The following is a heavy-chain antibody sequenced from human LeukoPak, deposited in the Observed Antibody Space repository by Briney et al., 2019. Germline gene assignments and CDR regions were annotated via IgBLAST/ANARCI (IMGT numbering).Heavy chain of an antibody. CDR2: IKQDGSEK. CDR3: AKKGGYGDYEVFLEY. J-gene: IGHJ4*02. CDR1: GFTFSSYW. V-gene: IGHV3-7*03. D-gene: IGHD4-17*01. Sequence: PGGSLRLSCAASGFTFSSYWMSWVRQAPGKGLEWVANIKQDGSEKYYVDSVKGRFTISRDNAKNSLYLQMNSLRAEDTAVYYCAKKGGYGDYEVFLEYRGQGILVTVSS.